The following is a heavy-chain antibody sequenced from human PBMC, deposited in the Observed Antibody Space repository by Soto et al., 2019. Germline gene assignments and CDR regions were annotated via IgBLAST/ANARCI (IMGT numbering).Heavy chain of an antibody. J-gene: IGHJ4*02. CDR3: ASGGEGYSSDWTGLTHGRHDY. CDR1: GGSINTINNY. D-gene: IGHD6-19*01. V-gene: IGHV4-39*07. Sequence: PSETLSLTCTVSGGSINTINNYWSWIRQPPGKGLEWIGFISYSGSTYYNPSLMSRVSISVDPSKNQFSLKLSSVTAADTAVYYCASGGEGYSSDWTGLTHGRHDYWGQGILVTVSS. CDR2: ISYSGST.